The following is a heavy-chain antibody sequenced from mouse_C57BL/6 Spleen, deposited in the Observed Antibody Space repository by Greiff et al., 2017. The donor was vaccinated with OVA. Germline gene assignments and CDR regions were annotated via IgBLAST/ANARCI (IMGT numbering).Heavy chain of an antibody. J-gene: IGHJ4*01. V-gene: IGHV1-54*01. Sequence: QVQLQQSGAELVRPGTSVKVSCKASGYAFTNYLIEWVKQRPGQGLEWIGVINPGSGGTNYNEKFKGKATLTADKSSSTAYMQLSSLTSEDSAVYFGAIGGAYYSNYVDYYAMDYWGQGTSVTVSS. CDR2: INPGSGGT. CDR1: GYAFTNYL. CDR3: AIGGAYYSNYVDYYAMDY. D-gene: IGHD2-5*01.